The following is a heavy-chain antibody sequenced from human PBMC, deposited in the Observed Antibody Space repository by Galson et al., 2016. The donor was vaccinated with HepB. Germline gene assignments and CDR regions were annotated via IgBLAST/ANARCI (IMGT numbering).Heavy chain of an antibody. Sequence: TLSLTCSVSGVSITSGGYQWSWIRQHPGKGLEWIGYIFYSGTTHYNPSLKSRVTISMDTSKNHFSLKLNSMTAADTAVYYCARTTGDCGGDCSWFDPWGQGTLVTVSS. D-gene: IGHD2-21*02. CDR3: ARTTGDCGGDCSWFDP. CDR1: GVSITSGGYQ. CDR2: IFYSGTT. J-gene: IGHJ5*01. V-gene: IGHV4-31*03.